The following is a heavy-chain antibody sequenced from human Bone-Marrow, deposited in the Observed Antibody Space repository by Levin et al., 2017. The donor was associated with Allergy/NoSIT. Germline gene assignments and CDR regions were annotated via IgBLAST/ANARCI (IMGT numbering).Heavy chain of an antibody. CDR2: ISSGSSYI. D-gene: IGHD4/OR15-4a*01. J-gene: IGHJ4*02. CDR1: GMNFNMYA. CDR3: AGAPTQDYYFDF. Sequence: GGSLRLSCAASGMNFNMYAMNWVRQAPGKGLEWLSFISSGSSYIKYADSVRGRFTISRDNARNSVYLQMDSLGVEDTAVYYCAGAPTQDYYFDFWGQGTLVAVSS. V-gene: IGHV3-21*01.